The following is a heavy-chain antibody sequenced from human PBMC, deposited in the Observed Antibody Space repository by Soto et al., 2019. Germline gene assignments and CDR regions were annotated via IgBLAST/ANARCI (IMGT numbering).Heavy chain of an antibody. D-gene: IGHD3-16*02. V-gene: IGHV2-5*02. CDR3: AYIASYRGGFYCYYYYMDV. J-gene: IGHJ6*03. CDR2: IYWDDDK. CDR1: GFSLSTSGVG. Sequence: QITLKESGPTLVKPTQTLTLTCTFSGFSLSTSGVGVGWIRQPPGKALEWLALIYWDDDKRYSPFLKSRRTITKDTTKNQVVITMSSMDPVDTATYYCAYIASYRGGFYCYYYYMDVWGKGTTVTVSS.